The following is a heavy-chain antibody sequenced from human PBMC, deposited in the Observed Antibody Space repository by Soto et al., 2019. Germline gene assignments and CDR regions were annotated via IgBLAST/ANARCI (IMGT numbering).Heavy chain of an antibody. J-gene: IGHJ4*02. Sequence: PSETLSLTCTVSGGSISSHYWSWIRQPPGQGLEWIGDIYYSGSTTYNPSLKSRVTTSVDTSKSQFSLRLSSETAAYTAVYFGARLDGYDDYFDYWGQGALVTVSS. V-gene: IGHV4-59*08. CDR2: IYYSGST. CDR3: ARLDGYDDYFDY. CDR1: GGSISSHY. D-gene: IGHD5-12*01.